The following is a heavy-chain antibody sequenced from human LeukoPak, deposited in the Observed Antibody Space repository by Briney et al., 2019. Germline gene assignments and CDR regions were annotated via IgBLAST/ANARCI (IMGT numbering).Heavy chain of an antibody. J-gene: IGHJ6*02. Sequence: GGSLRLSCAASGFTFSSYWMSWVRQAPGKGLEWVAKIKQDGREKYYVDSEKGGFTISRDNAKNSLYLQMNSLRSEDTAVYYCARVQVEKYYDFWSGYSSDYYYCMDVWGQGTTVTVSS. CDR2: IKQDGREK. V-gene: IGHV3-7*05. CDR3: ARVQVEKYYDFWSGYSSDYYYCMDV. CDR1: GFTFSSYW. D-gene: IGHD3-3*01.